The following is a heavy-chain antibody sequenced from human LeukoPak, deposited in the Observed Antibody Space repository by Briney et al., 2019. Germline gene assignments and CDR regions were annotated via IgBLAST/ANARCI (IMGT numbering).Heavy chain of an antibody. CDR3: ARDGPYCSSTSCYGHAFDI. Sequence: SETLSLTCTVSGGSIRSYYWSWIRQPAGKGREWIGRIYTSGGTNYNRSLKGRAIMSGDTAKEQFSMKLSSVTAADTAVYYCARDGPYCSSTSCYGHAFDIWGQGTMATVSS. V-gene: IGHV4-4*07. J-gene: IGHJ3*02. CDR2: IYTSGGT. D-gene: IGHD2-2*01. CDR1: GGSIRSYY.